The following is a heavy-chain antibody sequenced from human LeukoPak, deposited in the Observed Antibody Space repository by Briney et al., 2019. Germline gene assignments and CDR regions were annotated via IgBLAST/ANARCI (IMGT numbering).Heavy chain of an antibody. Sequence: SETLSLTCTVSGGSISSYYWIWIRQPPAKGLEWIGYIYYSGSTNYNPSLKSRVTISVDTSKNQFSMKLSSVTAADTAVYYCVRDPGVGATPAVDIWGQGTMVTVSS. D-gene: IGHD1-26*01. CDR1: GGSISSYY. V-gene: IGHV4-59*01. J-gene: IGHJ3*02. CDR2: IYYSGST. CDR3: VRDPGVGATPAVDI.